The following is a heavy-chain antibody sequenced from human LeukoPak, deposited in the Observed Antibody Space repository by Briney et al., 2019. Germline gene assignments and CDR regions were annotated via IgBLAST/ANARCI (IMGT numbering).Heavy chain of an antibody. J-gene: IGHJ4*02. CDR1: GFTFSSYA. CDR3: ARDRYEIFGVVIKGGVDY. V-gene: IGHV3-23*01. D-gene: IGHD3-3*01. CDR2: ISGSGGST. Sequence: GGSLRLSCAASGFTFSSYAMSWVRQAPGKGLEWVSAISGSGGSTYYADSVKGRFTISRDNSKNTLYLQMNSLRAEDTAVYYCARDRYEIFGVVIKGGVDYWGQGTLVTASS.